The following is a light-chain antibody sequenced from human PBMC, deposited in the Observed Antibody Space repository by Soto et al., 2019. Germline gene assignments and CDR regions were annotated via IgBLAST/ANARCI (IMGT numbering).Light chain of an antibody. CDR1: QSVSSSY. V-gene: IGKV3-20*01. CDR3: QQYGSSPLLT. Sequence: EIVLTQSPGTLSLSAGERATLSCRASQSVSSSYLAWYQQKPGQAPRLLIYGASSRATGIPDRFSGSGSGTDFTLTISRLEPDDFAVYYCQQYGSSPLLTFGGGTKVEIK. J-gene: IGKJ4*01. CDR2: GAS.